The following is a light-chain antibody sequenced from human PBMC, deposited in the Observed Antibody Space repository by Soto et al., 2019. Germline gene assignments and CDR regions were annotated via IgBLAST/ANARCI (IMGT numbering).Light chain of an antibody. Sequence: EIVLTQSPGTLSLSPGERATLSCRARQSISSNYLAWYQQKPGQAPSLLIYGASTRATGIPDRFSGSGSGTDFTLTINRLEPEDFAVYYCQQYGSSPPTYTFGQGTKLEIK. CDR3: QQYGSSPPTYT. J-gene: IGKJ2*01. CDR1: QSISSNY. V-gene: IGKV3-20*01. CDR2: GAS.